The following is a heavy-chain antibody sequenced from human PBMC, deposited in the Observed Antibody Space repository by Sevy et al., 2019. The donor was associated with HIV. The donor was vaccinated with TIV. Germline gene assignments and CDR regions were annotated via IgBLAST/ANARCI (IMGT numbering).Heavy chain of an antibody. CDR2: ISGLSNDI. CDR3: AKGVQTYDAFDI. CDR1: GFTLNNYN. J-gene: IGHJ3*02. Sequence: GGSLRLSCVVSGFTLNNYNMNWVRQAPGKGLEWVSYISGLSNDIYYADSVKGRFSISRDNAKNSLYLQMNSLRAEDTAIYYCAKGVQTYDAFDIWGQGTMVTVSS. D-gene: IGHD6-6*01. V-gene: IGHV3-21*01.